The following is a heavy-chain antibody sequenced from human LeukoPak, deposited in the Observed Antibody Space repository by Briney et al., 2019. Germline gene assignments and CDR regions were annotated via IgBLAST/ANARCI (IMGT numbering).Heavy chain of an antibody. V-gene: IGHV3-21*01. CDR3: AREEYSGSYYFDY. CDR1: GFTFSSYS. Sequence: GVSLRLSCAASGFTFSSYSMNWVRQAPGKGLEWVSSISSSSSYIYYADSVKGRFTISRDNAKNSLYLQMNSLRAEDTAVYYCAREEYSGSYYFDYWGQGTLVIVSS. CDR2: ISSSSSYI. D-gene: IGHD1-26*01. J-gene: IGHJ4*02.